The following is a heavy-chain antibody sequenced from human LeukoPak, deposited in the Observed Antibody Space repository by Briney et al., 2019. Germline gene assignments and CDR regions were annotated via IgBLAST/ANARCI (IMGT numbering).Heavy chain of an antibody. V-gene: IGHV3-23*01. J-gene: IGHJ4*02. CDR3: TTPGGGYYYDSSGPDY. Sequence: GGSLRLSCAASGFTVSSNYMSWVRQAPGKGLEWVSVISGSGGSTYYADSVKGRFTISRDNSKNTLYLQMNSLKTEDTAVYYCTTPGGGYYYDSSGPDYWGQGTLVTVSS. D-gene: IGHD3-22*01. CDR2: ISGSGGST. CDR1: GFTVSSNY.